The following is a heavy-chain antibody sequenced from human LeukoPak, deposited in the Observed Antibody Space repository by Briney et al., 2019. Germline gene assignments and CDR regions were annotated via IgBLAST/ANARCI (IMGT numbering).Heavy chain of an antibody. Sequence: GGSLRLSCAASGFTFSSYSMNWVRQAPGKGPEWVSSISSSSSYIYYADSVKGRFTISRDNAKNSLYLQMNSLRAEDTAVYYCARDDSSGYYPVVAFDIWGQGTMVTVSS. CDR2: ISSSSSYI. D-gene: IGHD3-22*01. J-gene: IGHJ3*02. V-gene: IGHV3-21*01. CDR3: ARDDSSGYYPVVAFDI. CDR1: GFTFSSYS.